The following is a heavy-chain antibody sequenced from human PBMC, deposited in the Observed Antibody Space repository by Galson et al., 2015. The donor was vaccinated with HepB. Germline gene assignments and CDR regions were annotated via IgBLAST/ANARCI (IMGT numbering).Heavy chain of an antibody. CDR3: AKCRPGIAPGLPDWYLDP. D-gene: IGHD6-13*01. J-gene: IGHJ2*01. Sequence: SLRLSCAASGFTFSSYAMNWVRQAPGKGLEWVSAISGSGGSTYYADSVKGRFTISRDDSKNTLYLQMNSLISEDTALYYCAKCRPGIAPGLPDWYLDPWGRGTLVTVSS. CDR2: ISGSGGST. CDR1: GFTFSSYA. V-gene: IGHV3-23*01.